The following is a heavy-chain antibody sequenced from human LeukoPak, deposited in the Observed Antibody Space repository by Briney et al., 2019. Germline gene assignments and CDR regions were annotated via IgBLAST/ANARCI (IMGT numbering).Heavy chain of an antibody. CDR1: GFTFSSYS. D-gene: IGHD6-19*01. V-gene: IGHV3-21*01. J-gene: IGHJ4*02. CDR3: ARAGYSSGCYYY. Sequence: GGSLRLSCVASGFTFSSYSMSWVRQAPGKGLEWVSFISSSSSDIYHADSVKGRFTISRDNAKNSLFLQMNSLRAEDTAVYYCARAGYSSGCYYYWGQGTLVTVSS. CDR2: ISSSSSDI.